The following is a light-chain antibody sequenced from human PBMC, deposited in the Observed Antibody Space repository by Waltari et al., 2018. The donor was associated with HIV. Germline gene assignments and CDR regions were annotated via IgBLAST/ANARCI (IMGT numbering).Light chain of an antibody. Sequence: NFMLTQPNSVSESPGKTVTISCTRSSGSIAGNFVQWFQPRPGSSPTPVIYESYFRTSGVPARFSGSIDRSSNSASLTISGLKTEDEADYYCQSYDSNKNWVFGGGTKLTVL. CDR2: ESY. CDR3: QSYDSNKNWV. J-gene: IGLJ3*02. CDR1: SGSIAGNF. V-gene: IGLV6-57*01.